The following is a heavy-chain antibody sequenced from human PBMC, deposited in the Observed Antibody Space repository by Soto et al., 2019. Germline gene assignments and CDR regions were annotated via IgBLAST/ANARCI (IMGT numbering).Heavy chain of an antibody. Sequence: QVQLVESGGGVVQPGRSLRLSCAASGFTFSSYAMHWVRQAPGKGLEWVAVISYDGSNKYYADSVKGRFTISRDNSKNTPYLQMNSLRAEDTAEYYCARTPRGQWELPYYYYGMDVW. CDR2: ISYDGSNK. CDR1: GFTFSSYA. V-gene: IGHV3-30-3*01. CDR3: ARTPRGQWELPYYYYGMDV. D-gene: IGHD1-26*01. J-gene: IGHJ6*01.